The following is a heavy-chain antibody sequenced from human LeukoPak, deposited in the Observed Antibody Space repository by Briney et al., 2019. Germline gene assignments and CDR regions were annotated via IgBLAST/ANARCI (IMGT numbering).Heavy chain of an antibody. J-gene: IGHJ5*02. CDR2: IYYSGST. D-gene: IGHD6-13*01. CDR3: ARTRSAAAYNWFDP. CDR1: GGSINSSIYY. V-gene: IGHV4-39*07. Sequence: ASETLSLTCTISGGSINSSIYYWGWIRQPPGRGLEWIGRIYYSGSTYYNPSLKSRVTISVDTSKNQFSLRLSSVTAADTAMYYCARTRSAAAYNWFDPWGQGTLVTVSS.